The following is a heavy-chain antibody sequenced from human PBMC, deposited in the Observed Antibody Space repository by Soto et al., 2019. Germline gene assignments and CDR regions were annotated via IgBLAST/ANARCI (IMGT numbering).Heavy chain of an antibody. D-gene: IGHD3-22*01. V-gene: IGHV4-38-2*01. Sequence: SETLSLTCAVSGYSISSGYYWGWIRQPPGKGLDLIGSIFHSGSTLYNPSLKSRVSISLDRSRNQFSLKLSSVTAADTAVYYCARGGRDDTSNYFVWFDSWGQGTLVTVSS. J-gene: IGHJ5*01. CDR1: GYSISSGYY. CDR3: ARGGRDDTSNYFVWFDS. CDR2: IFHSGST.